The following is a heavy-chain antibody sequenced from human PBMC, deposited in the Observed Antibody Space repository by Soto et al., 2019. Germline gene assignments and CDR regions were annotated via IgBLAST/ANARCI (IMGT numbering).Heavy chain of an antibody. J-gene: IGHJ5*02. Sequence: EVQLVESGGGLVQPGESLRLTCAASGFSFSNYWMSWVRQAPGKGLEWVANIKQDGSEKYYLDSVKGRFTISRDNAKNSLYRQMNSLRAEDTAVYYCVSSYGARGGYDLWGQGTLVTVSS. CDR2: IKQDGSEK. V-gene: IGHV3-7*01. CDR1: GFSFSNYW. D-gene: IGHD5-12*01. CDR3: VSSYGARGGYDL.